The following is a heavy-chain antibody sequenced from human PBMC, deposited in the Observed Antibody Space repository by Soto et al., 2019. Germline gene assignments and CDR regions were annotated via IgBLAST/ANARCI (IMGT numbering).Heavy chain of an antibody. CDR3: AKSQGYNLNDFNY. CDR1: GFTFTGYA. J-gene: IGHJ4*02. V-gene: IGHV3-23*01. CDR2: ISSRGGST. D-gene: IGHD1-20*01. Sequence: PGGSLRLSCVGSGFTFTGYAMNWVRQAPGKGLEWASAISSRGGSTFYADSVRGRFTISRDNSKNTLYLQINSLRAEDTAVYYCAKSQGYNLNDFNYWGQGTLVTVSS.